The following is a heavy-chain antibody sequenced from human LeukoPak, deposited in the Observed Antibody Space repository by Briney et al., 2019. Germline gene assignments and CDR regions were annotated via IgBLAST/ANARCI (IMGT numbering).Heavy chain of an antibody. Sequence: TGGSLRLSCAASGFTFSSYSMNWVRQAPGKGLEWVSSISNSSSYIYYADSVKGRFTISRDNAKNPLCPQMNSLRAEDTAVYYCARDHYGSGSSDYWGQGTLVTVSS. J-gene: IGHJ4*02. CDR1: GFTFSSYS. CDR3: ARDHYGSGSSDY. CDR2: ISNSSSYI. D-gene: IGHD3-10*01. V-gene: IGHV3-21*01.